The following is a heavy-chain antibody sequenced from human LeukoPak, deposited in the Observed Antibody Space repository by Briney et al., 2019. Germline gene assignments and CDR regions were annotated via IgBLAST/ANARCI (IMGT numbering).Heavy chain of an antibody. V-gene: IGHV3-33*01. Sequence: GGSLRLSCAVSGFTMKNFGMHWVRQAPGKRLEWVAVIWYDGSQRHYIDSVKGRFAISRENSMNTLSLEMNGLRVEDTAVYYCVRGADMNYNFENSFYFDSWGQGALVIVSS. CDR1: GFTMKNFG. J-gene: IGHJ4*02. D-gene: IGHD3-3*01. CDR2: IWYDGSQR. CDR3: VRGADMNYNFENSFYFDS.